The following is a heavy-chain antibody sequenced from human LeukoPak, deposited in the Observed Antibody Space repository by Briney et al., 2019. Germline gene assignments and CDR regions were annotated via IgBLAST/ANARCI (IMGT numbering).Heavy chain of an antibody. D-gene: IGHD3-3*01. Sequence: SQTLSLTCTVSGGSISSGSYYWSWIRQPPGKGLEWIGSIYYSGSTNYNPSLKSRVTISVDTSKNQFSLKLSSVTATDTAVYYCARDKHDFWSGSWDHDAFDIWGQGTMVTVSS. CDR1: GGSISSGSYY. CDR3: ARDKHDFWSGSWDHDAFDI. CDR2: IYYSGST. V-gene: IGHV4-61*02. J-gene: IGHJ3*02.